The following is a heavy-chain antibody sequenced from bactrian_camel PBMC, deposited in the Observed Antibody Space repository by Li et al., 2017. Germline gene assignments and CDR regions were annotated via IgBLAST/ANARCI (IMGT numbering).Heavy chain of an antibody. CDR1: GYTDC. V-gene: IGHV3S53*01. D-gene: IGHD3*01. CDR3: AAREFRFAGARCVLSQVLYNF. CDR2: IQTLGGT. Sequence: HVQLVESGGGSVQAGGSLRLSCAASGYTDCMGWFRQAPGKEREGVARIQTLGGTIYAGSVQGRFTIFRDNAKNTLFLQMNNLKPEDTAMYYCAAREFRFAGARCVLSQVLYNFWGQGTQVTVS. J-gene: IGHJ4*01.